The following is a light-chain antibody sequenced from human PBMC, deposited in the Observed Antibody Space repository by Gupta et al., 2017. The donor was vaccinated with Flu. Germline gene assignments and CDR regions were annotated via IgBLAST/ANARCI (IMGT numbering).Light chain of an antibody. CDR2: AVS. CDR3: SSYAGNNNLWL. J-gene: IGLJ3*02. V-gene: IGLV2-8*01. CDR1: SSELWCCNY. Sequence: SCDGISSELWCCNYASWSQPHPGKVPKLIIYAVSERPSGSPARCSVSKLGNTASLTVSGLQAEDEADYFCSSYAGNNNLWLFGGGTKLTVL.